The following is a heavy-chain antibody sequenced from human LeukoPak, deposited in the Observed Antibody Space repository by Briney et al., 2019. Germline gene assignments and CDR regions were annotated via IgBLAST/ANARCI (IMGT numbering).Heavy chain of an antibody. Sequence: SETLSLTCTVSGGSIYSYYWSWIRQPPGKGLEWIGEVNHSGSNNYSPSLKSRVTMSVDTSKNQFSLKLTSVTAADTAVYFCARAKSITMVRGPRYFDLWGRGTLVTVSS. CDR1: GGSIYSYY. J-gene: IGHJ2*01. CDR2: VNHSGSN. CDR3: ARAKSITMVRGPRYFDL. V-gene: IGHV4-34*01. D-gene: IGHD3-10*01.